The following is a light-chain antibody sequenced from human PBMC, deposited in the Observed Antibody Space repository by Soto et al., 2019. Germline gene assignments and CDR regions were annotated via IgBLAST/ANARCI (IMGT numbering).Light chain of an antibody. J-gene: IGLJ2*01. CDR2: DVS. CDR1: SSDVGGYNY. V-gene: IGLV2-11*01. CDR3: CSYAGSYTFV. Sequence: QPVLTQPRSVSGSPGQSVAISCTGTSSDVGGYNYVSWYQQHPGQAPKLMIYDVSKRPSGVPDRFSGSKSGNTASLTVSGLQAEDEADYYCCSYAGSYTFVFGGGTKVTVL.